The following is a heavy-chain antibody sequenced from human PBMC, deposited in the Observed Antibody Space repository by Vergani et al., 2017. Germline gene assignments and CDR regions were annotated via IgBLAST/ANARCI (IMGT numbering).Heavy chain of an antibody. CDR1: GGSISSSSYY. CDR3: ARGAESYSLYYYYYYGMDV. Sequence: QLQLQESGPGLVKPSETLSLTCTVSGGSISSSSYYWGWIRQPPGKGLEWIGSIYYSGSTYYNPSLKSRVTISVDTSKNQFSLKLSSVTAADTAVYYCARGAESYSLYYYYYYGMDVWDQGTTVTVSS. D-gene: IGHD1-26*01. CDR2: IYYSGST. V-gene: IGHV4-39*01. J-gene: IGHJ6*02.